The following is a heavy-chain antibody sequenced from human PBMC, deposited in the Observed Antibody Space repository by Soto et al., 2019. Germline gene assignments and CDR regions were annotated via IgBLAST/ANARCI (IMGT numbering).Heavy chain of an antibody. D-gene: IGHD5-12*01. V-gene: IGHV3-33*01. CDR3: ARGEAWTDEDFDI. CDR1: GFTVSNYG. Sequence: QVQLVESGGAVVQPGQSLRLSCAASGFTVSNYGMHWVRQAPGKGLEWVAVIWKDGNNKYYRDSVKGRFTISRDNSKNTMELQMSSLRGEDAAVYYCARGEAWTDEDFDIWGQGTMVTVSS. J-gene: IGHJ3*02. CDR2: IWKDGNNK.